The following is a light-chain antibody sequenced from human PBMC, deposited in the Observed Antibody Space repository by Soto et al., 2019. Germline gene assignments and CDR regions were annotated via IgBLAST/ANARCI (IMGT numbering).Light chain of an antibody. CDR2: DVS. J-gene: IGLJ2*01. Sequence: QSVLTQPASVSGSPGQSITISCTGTSSDVGGYNYVSWYQQHPGKAPKLMTYDVSNRPSGVSNRFSGSKSGNTASLTVSGLQAEDEADYYCSSYAGSNKVVFGGGTKVTVL. CDR1: SSDVGGYNY. CDR3: SSYAGSNKVV. V-gene: IGLV2-14*01.